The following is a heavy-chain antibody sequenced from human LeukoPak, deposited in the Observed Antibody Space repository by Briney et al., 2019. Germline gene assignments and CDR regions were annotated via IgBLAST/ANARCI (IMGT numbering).Heavy chain of an antibody. CDR3: ARAPHDSSGYYYGETDY. CDR1: GFTFTGYY. J-gene: IGHJ4*02. V-gene: IGHV1-2*02. Sequence: ASVKVSCKTSGFTFTGYYIHWVRQAPGQRPEWMGWINPSSGGTDYAQKLQGRVTMTTDTSTSTAYMELRSLRFDDTAVYYCARAPHDSSGYYYGETDYWGQGTLVTVSS. CDR2: INPSSGGT. D-gene: IGHD3-22*01.